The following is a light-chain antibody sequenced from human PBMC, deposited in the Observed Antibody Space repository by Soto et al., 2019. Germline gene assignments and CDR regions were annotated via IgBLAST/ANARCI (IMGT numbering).Light chain of an antibody. Sequence: IQRTQSPSTLSASGGDTVTITCLARQTSNNKLAWYQKNPWNAPKPMIYDGYPLESGVPSRFSRSGSGTEFTLPSGRLQPDEFANYYGQRYENYSQYNFGHG. V-gene: IGKV1-5*01. J-gene: IGKJ3*01. CDR3: QRYENYSQYN. CDR1: QTSNNK. CDR2: DGY.